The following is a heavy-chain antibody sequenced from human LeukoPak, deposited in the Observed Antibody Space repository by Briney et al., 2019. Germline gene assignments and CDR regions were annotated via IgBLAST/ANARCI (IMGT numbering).Heavy chain of an antibody. J-gene: IGHJ4*02. CDR1: GFTFSSYA. V-gene: IGHV3-15*01. D-gene: IGHD2-8*01. Sequence: GESLRLSCAASGFTFSSYAMTWVRQAPGKGLEWVGRIKSKTDGGTTDYAAPVKGRFTISRDDSKNTLYLQMNSLKTEDTAVYYCTTAGYLMGGNDYWGQGTLVTVSS. CDR2: IKSKTDGGTT. CDR3: TTAGYLMGGNDY.